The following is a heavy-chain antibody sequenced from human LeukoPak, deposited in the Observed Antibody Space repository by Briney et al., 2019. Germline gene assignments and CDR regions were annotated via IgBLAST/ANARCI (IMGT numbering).Heavy chain of an antibody. D-gene: IGHD1-26*01. CDR2: INPYNGVT. CDR3: ARGPSRLNSGSYSPCVDY. V-gene: IGHV1-2*02. J-gene: IGHJ4*02. CDR1: GYTLTDYY. Sequence: VASVNVSCKASGYTLTDYYMHWVRQAPGQGLEWMGWINPYNGVTNYAQKFQGRVTLTRDTSISTASMELSRLTSDDTAVYYCARGPSRLNSGSYSPCVDYWGQGTLVPVSS.